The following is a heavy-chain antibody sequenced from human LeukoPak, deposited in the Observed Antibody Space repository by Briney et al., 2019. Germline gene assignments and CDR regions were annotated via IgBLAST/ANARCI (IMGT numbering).Heavy chain of an antibody. V-gene: IGHV3-30*18. D-gene: IGHD5-18*01. CDR2: ITYDGSNK. J-gene: IGHJ5*02. Sequence: GGSLRLSCAASGFTFSSYGMHWVRQAPGKGLEWVAVITYDGSNKYYADSVKGRFTISRDNSKNTLYLQMNSLRAEDTAVYYCAKELRGYSYGLRNNWFDPWGQGTLVTVSS. CDR3: AKELRGYSYGLRNNWFDP. CDR1: GFTFSSYG.